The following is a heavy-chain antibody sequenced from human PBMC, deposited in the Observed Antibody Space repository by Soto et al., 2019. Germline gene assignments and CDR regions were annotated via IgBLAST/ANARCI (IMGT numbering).Heavy chain of an antibody. J-gene: IGHJ6*02. V-gene: IGHV5-10-1*01. Sequence: PGESLKISCKGSGYSFTSYWISWVRQMPGKGLEWMGRIDPSDSYTNYSPSFQGHVTISADKSISTAYLQWSSLKASDTAMYHCARLPSTCCTNGVGYNRAYYYYGMDVWGQGTTVTVSS. D-gene: IGHD2-8*01. CDR1: GYSFTSYW. CDR2: IDPSDSYT. CDR3: ARLPSTCCTNGVGYNRAYYYYGMDV.